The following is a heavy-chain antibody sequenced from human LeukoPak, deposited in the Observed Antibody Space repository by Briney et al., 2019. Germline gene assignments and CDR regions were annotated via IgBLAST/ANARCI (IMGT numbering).Heavy chain of an antibody. Sequence: GGSLRLSCAASGFTFNTYSMHWVRQAPGKGLEWVSYISSSSSTIYYADSVKGRFTISRDNAKNSLYLQMNSPRAEDTAIYYCARDNSGWSRDYWGQGTLVTVSS. CDR3: ARDNSGWSRDY. V-gene: IGHV3-48*01. D-gene: IGHD6-19*01. CDR1: GFTFNTYS. J-gene: IGHJ4*02. CDR2: ISSSSSTI.